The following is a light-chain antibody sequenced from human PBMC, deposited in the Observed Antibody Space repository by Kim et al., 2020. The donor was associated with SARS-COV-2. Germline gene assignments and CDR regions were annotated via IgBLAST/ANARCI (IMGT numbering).Light chain of an antibody. CDR1: SSSIGNND. Sequence: GQKVTISCSGSSSSIGNNDVSWYQQLPGTAPKLLIYDNNKRPSGIPDRFSGSKSGTSATLGITGLQTGDEADYYCGTWDSSLSAGVFGGGTQLTVL. CDR3: GTWDSSLSAGV. J-gene: IGLJ3*02. CDR2: DNN. V-gene: IGLV1-51*01.